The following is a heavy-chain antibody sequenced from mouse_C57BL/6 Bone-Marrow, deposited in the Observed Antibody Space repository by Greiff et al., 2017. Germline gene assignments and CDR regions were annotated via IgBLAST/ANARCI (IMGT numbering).Heavy chain of an antibody. V-gene: IGHV5-6*01. CDR3: ARIDRGYAMDF. D-gene: IGHD3-2*01. CDR1: GFTFSSYG. J-gene: IGHJ4*01. CDR2: ISSGNSYT. Sequence: EVMLVESGGDLVKPGGSLKLSCAASGFTFSSYGMSWVRQTPDKRLEWVATISSGNSYTYYPDNVKGRCTMSRDNATNTPYLQKSRLKSEDTAMYYCARIDRGYAMDFWGQGTSVTVTS.